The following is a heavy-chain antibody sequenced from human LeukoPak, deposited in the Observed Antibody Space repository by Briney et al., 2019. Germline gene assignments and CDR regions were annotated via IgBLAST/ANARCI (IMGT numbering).Heavy chain of an antibody. J-gene: IGHJ4*02. D-gene: IGHD3-10*01. Sequence: PGGSLRLSCAASGFTFSNFGVHWVRQAPGKGLEWVAVIFYGGTNKNYADFVKGRFTISRDNSKNTLYLQVNSLRAEDTAVYYCAKAYYPSGTYSPLESWGQGTLVTVSS. CDR3: AKAYYPSGTYSPLES. V-gene: IGHV3-33*06. CDR2: IFYGGTNK. CDR1: GFTFSNFG.